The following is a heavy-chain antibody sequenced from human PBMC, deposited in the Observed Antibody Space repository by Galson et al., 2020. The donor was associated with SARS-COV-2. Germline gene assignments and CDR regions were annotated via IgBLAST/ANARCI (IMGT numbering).Heavy chain of an antibody. V-gene: IGHV1-2*02. Sequence: ASVKVSCKASGYTFTDNYMQWVRQDPGQGLEWMGWINPNSGGTNYAQKFQGRVTMTRDTPISTAYMELSRLTSDDTAVYYCARDSARRHKYGSAWSFFYYYMDVWGKGTTVTISS. D-gene: IGHD6-13*01. J-gene: IGHJ6*03. CDR3: ARDSARRHKYGSAWSFFYYYMDV. CDR1: GYTFTDNY. CDR2: INPNSGGT.